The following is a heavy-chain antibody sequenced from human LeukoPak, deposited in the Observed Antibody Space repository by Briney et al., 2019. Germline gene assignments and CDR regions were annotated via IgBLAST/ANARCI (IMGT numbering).Heavy chain of an antibody. Sequence: QPGGSLRLSCAASGFTFSSYGMHWVRQAPGKGLEWVAVISYDGSNKYYADSVKGRFTISRDNSKNTLYLQMNSLRAEDTAVYYCAKGGRYGYNYLDYWGQGTLVTVSS. CDR1: GFTFSSYG. V-gene: IGHV3-30*18. J-gene: IGHJ4*02. CDR3: AKGGRYGYNYLDY. CDR2: ISYDGSNK. D-gene: IGHD5-24*01.